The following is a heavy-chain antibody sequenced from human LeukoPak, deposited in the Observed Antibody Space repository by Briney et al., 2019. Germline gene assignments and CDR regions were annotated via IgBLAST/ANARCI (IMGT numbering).Heavy chain of an antibody. CDR3: AKGTERYREVSSFDS. D-gene: IGHD3-10*01. CDR2: ISGRGDGT. V-gene: IGHV3-23*01. J-gene: IGHJ4*02. CDR1: GFTVSNNY. Sequence: GGSLRLSCAASGFTVSNNYMSWVRQAPGKGLEWVSAISGRGDGTYYADFVKGRFTISRDNSKNTLYLQMNSLRAEDTAAYYCAKGTERYREVSSFDSWGQGTLVTVSS.